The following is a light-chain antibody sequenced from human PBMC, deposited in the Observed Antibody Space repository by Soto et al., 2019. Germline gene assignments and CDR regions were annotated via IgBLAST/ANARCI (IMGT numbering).Light chain of an antibody. J-gene: IGLJ2*01. CDR1: SSNIGSNS. Sequence: QSVLTQPPSASGTPGQRVTISCSGSSSNIGSNSVNWYQQLPGTAPKLLMYSSNQRPSGVPDRFSGSMSGTSASLAISGLQSEDEADYYCAAWDDSLNGVVFGGGTQLTVL. CDR3: AAWDDSLNGVV. V-gene: IGLV1-44*01. CDR2: SSN.